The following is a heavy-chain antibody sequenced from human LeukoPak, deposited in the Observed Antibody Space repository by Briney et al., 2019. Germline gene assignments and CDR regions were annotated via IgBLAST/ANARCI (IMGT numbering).Heavy chain of an antibody. V-gene: IGHV4-59*06. J-gene: IGHJ4*02. CDR1: GGSISSYY. D-gene: IGHD6-6*01. CDR2: IYYSGST. CDR3: ARVSGTRTQDFDY. Sequence: PSETLSLTCTVSGGSISSYYWSWIRQHPGKGLEWIGYIYYSGSTYYNPSLKSRVTISVDTSKNQFSLKLSSVTAADTAVYYCARVSGTRTQDFDYWGQGTLVTVSS.